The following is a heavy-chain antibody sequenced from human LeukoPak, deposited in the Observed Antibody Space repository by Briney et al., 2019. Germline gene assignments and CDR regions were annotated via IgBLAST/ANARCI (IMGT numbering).Heavy chain of an antibody. CDR1: GGTFSSYA. V-gene: IGHV1-69*04. D-gene: IGHD3-16*01. Sequence: SVKVSCKASGGTFSSYAISWVRQAPGQGLEWMGRIIPNLGIANYAQKFQGRVTITADKSTSTAYMELSSLRSEDTAVYYCARSEGGPHDYWGQGTLVTVSS. CDR2: IIPNLGIA. J-gene: IGHJ4*02. CDR3: ARSEGGPHDY.